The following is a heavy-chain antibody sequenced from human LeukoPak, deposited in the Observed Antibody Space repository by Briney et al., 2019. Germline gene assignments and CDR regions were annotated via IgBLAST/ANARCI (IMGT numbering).Heavy chain of an antibody. Sequence: GGSLRLSCAASGFTFSSYSMNWVRQAPGKGLEWVSYISSSSSTIYYADSVKGRFPISRDNAKNSLYLQMNSLRAEDTAVYYCARGRYCSGGSCYEEVLGGEYFQHWGQGTLVTVSS. V-gene: IGHV3-48*01. CDR1: GFTFSSYS. CDR3: ARGRYCSGGSCYEEVLGGEYFQH. CDR2: ISSSSSTI. D-gene: IGHD2-15*01. J-gene: IGHJ1*01.